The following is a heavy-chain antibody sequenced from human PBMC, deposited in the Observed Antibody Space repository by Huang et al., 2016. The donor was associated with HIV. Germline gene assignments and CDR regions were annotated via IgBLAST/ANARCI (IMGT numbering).Heavy chain of an antibody. CDR1: GYIFSNYG. V-gene: IGHV1-18*01. Sequence: QVQLVQSGAEVKKPGASVKVSCKTSGYIFSNYGISWVRQAPGQGLEWMGWISAKNANTKSAQRFQDRVNMTIETSTNTAYMELRSLRLDDTALYYCTRDGILGLVSYHYWGQGTPVTVSS. D-gene: IGHD3-10*01. CDR2: ISAKNANT. J-gene: IGHJ4*02. CDR3: TRDGILGLVSYHY.